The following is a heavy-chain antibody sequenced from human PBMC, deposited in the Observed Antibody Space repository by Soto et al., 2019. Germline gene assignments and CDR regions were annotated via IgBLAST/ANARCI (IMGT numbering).Heavy chain of an antibody. CDR2: ISYDGSNK. Sequence: GGSLRLSCAASGFTFSSYAMHWVRQAPGKGLEWVAVISYDGSNKYYADSVKGRFTISSDNSKNTLYLQMNSLRAEDTAVYYCARDLSHFGTMVRGVPQDYGMDVWGQGTTVTVSS. V-gene: IGHV3-30-3*01. J-gene: IGHJ6*02. CDR1: GFTFSSYA. D-gene: IGHD3-10*01. CDR3: ARDLSHFGTMVRGVPQDYGMDV.